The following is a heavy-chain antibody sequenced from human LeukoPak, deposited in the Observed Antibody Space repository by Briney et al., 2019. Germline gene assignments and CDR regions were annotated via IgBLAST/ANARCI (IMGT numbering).Heavy chain of an antibody. J-gene: IGHJ4*02. CDR1: GDTFNRYA. V-gene: IGHV1-69*13. Sequence: SVKLFCNASGDTFNRYAIRWVRQPPGQGLVCMGGIIHLLGTANYAQKFQGRVTITADESTRTAYSELSSLRSEDTAVYYCAREDGTSAVSDWGQGTLVTVSS. D-gene: IGHD5-24*01. CDR2: IIHLLGTA. CDR3: AREDGTSAVSD.